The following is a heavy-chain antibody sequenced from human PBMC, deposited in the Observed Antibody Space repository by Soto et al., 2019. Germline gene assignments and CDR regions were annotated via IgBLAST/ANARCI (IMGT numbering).Heavy chain of an antibody. CDR1: GGTFSSYA. CDR2: IIPIFGTA. Sequence: QVQLVQSGAEVKKPGSSVKVSCKASGGTFSSYAISWVRQAPGQGLEWMGGIIPIFGTANYAQKFQGRVTITADESTSTAYMGLRSLRSEETAGYYCARYNVDTAMVGFDYWGQGTLVTVSS. J-gene: IGHJ4*02. V-gene: IGHV1-69*12. D-gene: IGHD5-18*01. CDR3: ARYNVDTAMVGFDY.